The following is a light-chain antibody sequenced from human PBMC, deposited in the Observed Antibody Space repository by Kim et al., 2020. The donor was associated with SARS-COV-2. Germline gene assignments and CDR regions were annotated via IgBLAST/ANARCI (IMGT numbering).Light chain of an antibody. Sequence: AARGDRVTITCRASQGIRSYLAWYQQKPGKAPKLLIYGASTLESGVPSRFSGSGSGTDFTLTISCLQSEDFATYYCQQYYSYPQTFGQGTKVEIK. J-gene: IGKJ1*01. CDR2: GAS. CDR3: QQYYSYPQT. CDR1: QGIRSY. V-gene: IGKV1-8*01.